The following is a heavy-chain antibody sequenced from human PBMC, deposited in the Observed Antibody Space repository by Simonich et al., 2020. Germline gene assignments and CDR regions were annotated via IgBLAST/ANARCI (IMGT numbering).Heavy chain of an antibody. CDR2: IRAYNGNT. J-gene: IGHJ4*02. CDR3: ARASRGTWWYYYFDY. Sequence: QVQLVQSGAEVKKPGASVKVSCKASGYTFTSYGISWVRQAPGQGLEGMGWIRAYNGNTNYAQKRQGRVTMTTDTSTSTAYRELRSLRSDDTAVYYCARASRGTWWYYYFDYWGQGTLVTVSS. D-gene: IGHD2-15*01. CDR1: GYTFTSYG. V-gene: IGHV1-18*01.